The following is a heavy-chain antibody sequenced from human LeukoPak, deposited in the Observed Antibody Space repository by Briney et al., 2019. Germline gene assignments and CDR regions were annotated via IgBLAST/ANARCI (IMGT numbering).Heavy chain of an antibody. CDR3: ARSSSGWYLNDY. Sequence: ASVKVSCKASGYTFTGYYMHWVRQAPGQGLEWMGRINPNSGGTNYAQKFQDRVTMTRDTSISTAYMELSRLRSDDTAVYYCARSSSGWYLNDYWGQGTLITVSP. D-gene: IGHD6-19*01. CDR1: GYTFTGYY. J-gene: IGHJ4*02. V-gene: IGHV1-2*06. CDR2: INPNSGGT.